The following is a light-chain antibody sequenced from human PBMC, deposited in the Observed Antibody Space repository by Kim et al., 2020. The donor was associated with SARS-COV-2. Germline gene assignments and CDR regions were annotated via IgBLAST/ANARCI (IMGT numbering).Light chain of an antibody. J-gene: IGKJ4*01. CDR2: AAS. Sequence: AIRMTQSPSSLSASTGDRVTITCRASQGISSYLAWYQQKPGKATKLLIYAASTLQSGVPSRFSGSGSGTDFTLTISCLQSEDFATYYCQQYYSYPLTFGGGTKVEI. CDR3: QQYYSYPLT. V-gene: IGKV1-8*01. CDR1: QGISSY.